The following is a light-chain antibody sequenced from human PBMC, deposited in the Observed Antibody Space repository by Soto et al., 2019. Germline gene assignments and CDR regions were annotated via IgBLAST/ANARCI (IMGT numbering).Light chain of an antibody. J-gene: IGKJ1*01. CDR3: QQYGSHST. Sequence: IQMTQSPSTLSASLGDRVTITCRASQSTSSYFAWYQQKPGKAPKLLIYQASSLENGVPSRFSGSGSGTEFSLTISSLQPDDFPTYYCQQYGSHSTFGQGTKVDIK. V-gene: IGKV1-5*03. CDR2: QAS. CDR1: QSTSSY.